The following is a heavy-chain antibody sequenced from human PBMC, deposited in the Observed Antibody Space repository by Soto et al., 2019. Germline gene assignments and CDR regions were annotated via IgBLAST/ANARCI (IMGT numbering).Heavy chain of an antibody. Sequence: QVQLQQSGPRLVKPSETLSLTCTVSSGPDRSHNWGWIRQPPGRGLEWIGYVYYTGDTAYNPSLRRRVTIPADTSTNDISLTLNSVTAADTAVYYCVRQGIDYLHGLVDVWGQGTTVSVSS. CDR1: SGPDRSHN. J-gene: IGHJ6*02. V-gene: IGHV4-59*08. CDR3: VRQGIDYLHGLVDV. CDR2: VYYTGDT. D-gene: IGHD4-17*01.